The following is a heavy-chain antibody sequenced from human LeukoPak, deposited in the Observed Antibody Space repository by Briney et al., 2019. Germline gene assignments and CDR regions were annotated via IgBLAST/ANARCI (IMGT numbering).Heavy chain of an antibody. CDR3: ARGGSSAYNWFDP. D-gene: IGHD1-26*01. Sequence: PSETLSLTCIVSGGSISSYYWTWIRQPPGQGLEWIGYIYYSGSTNYNPSLKSRVTISVDTSKNQFSLKLSSVTAADTAVYYCARGGSSAYNWFDPWGQGTLVTVSS. CDR1: GGSISSYY. J-gene: IGHJ5*02. CDR2: IYYSGST. V-gene: IGHV4-59*01.